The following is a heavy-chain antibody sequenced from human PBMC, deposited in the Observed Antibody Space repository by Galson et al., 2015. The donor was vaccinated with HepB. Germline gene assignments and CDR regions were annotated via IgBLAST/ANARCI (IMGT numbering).Heavy chain of an antibody. V-gene: IGHV3-53*03. CDR1: GLTVNTPY. CDR2: FLGNGQI. Sequence: SLRLSCAASGLTVNTPYMSWVRQPPGKGPEWVSSFLGNGQIYYADSVKGRFIISRDDSKNTLFLQMNSLRAEDTAVYYCNRGNGDFDYWGQGTLVTVSS. J-gene: IGHJ4*02. CDR3: NRGNGDFDY. D-gene: IGHD2-8*01.